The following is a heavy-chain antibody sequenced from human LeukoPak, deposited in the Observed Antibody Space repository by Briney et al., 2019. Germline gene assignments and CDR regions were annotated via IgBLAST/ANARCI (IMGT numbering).Heavy chain of an antibody. CDR3: AKGTYSSGWYGKYFFDY. D-gene: IGHD6-19*01. CDR1: GFTFSHYG. J-gene: IGHJ4*02. Sequence: PGGSLRLSCAASGFTFSHYGMDWVRQAPGKGLEWVAFIRSDGSVKYYADSVKGRFTISRDNSKNTLYLQMNSLSAEDTAVYYCAKGTYSSGWYGKYFFDYWGQGTLVTVSS. V-gene: IGHV3-30*02. CDR2: IRSDGSVK.